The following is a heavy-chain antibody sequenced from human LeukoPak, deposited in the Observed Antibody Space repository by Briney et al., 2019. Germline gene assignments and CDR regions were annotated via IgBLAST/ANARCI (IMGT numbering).Heavy chain of an antibody. V-gene: IGHV3-21*01. Sequence: GGSLRLSCAASRFTFSSYSMNWVRQAPGKGLEWVSSISSSSSYIYYADSVKGRFTISRDNAKNSLYLQMNSLRAEDTAVYYCARDLVEYYFDYWGQGTLVTVSS. J-gene: IGHJ4*02. CDR2: ISSSSSYI. D-gene: IGHD3-16*01. CDR1: RFTFSSYS. CDR3: ARDLVEYYFDY.